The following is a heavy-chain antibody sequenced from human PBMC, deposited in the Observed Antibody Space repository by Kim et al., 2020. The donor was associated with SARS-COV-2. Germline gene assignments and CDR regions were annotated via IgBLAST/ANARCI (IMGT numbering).Heavy chain of an antibody. CDR3: ARDWATLVHDYYRGGGMDA. V-gene: IGHV3-20*01. CDR1: GFTFDDYG. D-gene: IGHD3-10*01. J-gene: IGHJ6*02. Sequence: GGSLRLSCAASGFTFDDYGMSWVRQAPGKGLEWVSGINWNGGSTGYADTVKGRFTISRDNAKNSLYLQMNSLRAGDTALYHCARDWATLVHDYYRGGGMDAWGQGTTGTVSS. CDR2: INWNGGST.